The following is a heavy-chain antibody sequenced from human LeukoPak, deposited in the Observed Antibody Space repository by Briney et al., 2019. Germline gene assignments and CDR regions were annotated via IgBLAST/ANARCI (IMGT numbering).Heavy chain of an antibody. CDR2: IKPDGSAQ. Sequence: GSLRLSCAASGFSFSSYAMNWLRPAPGRGLGGAATIKPDGSAQYSVDSVKGRSTISGDNAKTPLFLQINSIGAETTADYYCDNGGTYRSGAWGQGTLVTVSS. V-gene: IGHV3-7*01. D-gene: IGHD6-19*01. CDR1: GFSFSSYA. J-gene: IGHJ4*02. CDR3: DNGGTYRSGA.